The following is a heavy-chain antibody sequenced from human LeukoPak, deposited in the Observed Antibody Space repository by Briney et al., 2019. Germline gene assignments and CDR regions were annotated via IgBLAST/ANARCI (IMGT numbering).Heavy chain of an antibody. J-gene: IGHJ4*02. CDR3: ARDPTLYYYDSSGYFDY. D-gene: IGHD3-22*01. Sequence: SVKVSCKASGYTFTCYYMHWVRQAPGQGLEWMGWINPNSGGTNYAQKFQGRVTMTRDTSISTAYTELNRLRSDDTAVFFCARDPTLYYYDSSGYFDYWGQGTLVTVSS. CDR2: INPNSGGT. CDR1: GYTFTCYY. V-gene: IGHV1-2*02.